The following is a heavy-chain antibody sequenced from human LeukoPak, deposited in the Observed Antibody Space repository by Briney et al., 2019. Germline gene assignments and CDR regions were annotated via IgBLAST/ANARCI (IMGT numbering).Heavy chain of an antibody. V-gene: IGHV4-59*01. CDR3: ARDLVAGRSGIDY. CDR1: GGSISSYY. Sequence: SETLSLTCTVSGGSISSYYWSWIRQPPGKGLEFIGYIYYSGSTNYNPSLKGRVTISLDTSKNQFSLKLSSVTAADTAVYYCARDLVAGRSGIDYWGQGTLVTVSS. D-gene: IGHD3-3*01. CDR2: IYYSGST. J-gene: IGHJ4*02.